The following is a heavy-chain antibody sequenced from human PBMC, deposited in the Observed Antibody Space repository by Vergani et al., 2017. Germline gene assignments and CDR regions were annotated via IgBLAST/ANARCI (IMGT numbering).Heavy chain of an antibody. D-gene: IGHD2-21*01. V-gene: IGHV4-31*03. Sequence: QVQLQESGPGLVKPSQTLSLTCSVSGDSISSGVYYWNWIRQHPGKGLEWIGYIYSTGSTYHKPSLRRRINMSVDTSKNQFSLKLNSVTAADTAMYYCAGMGAYDEGDCFRGGYLDSWGRGVLVTVSS. CDR1: GDSISSGVYY. CDR3: AGMGAYDEGDCFRGGYLDS. J-gene: IGHJ4*02. CDR2: IYSTGST.